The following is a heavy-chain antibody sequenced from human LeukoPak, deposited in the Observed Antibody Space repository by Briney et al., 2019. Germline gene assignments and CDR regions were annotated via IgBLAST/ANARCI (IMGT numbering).Heavy chain of an antibody. CDR2: INPNSGGT. J-gene: IGHJ5*02. V-gene: IGHV1-2*02. CDR3: ARGLAAAGTPDGWFDP. D-gene: IGHD6-13*01. Sequence: ASVKVSCKASGYTFTGYYMHWVRQAPGQGLEWMGWINPNSGGTNYAQKFQGRVTMTRDTSISTAYMELSRLRSDDTAVYYCARGLAAAGTPDGWFDPWGQGTLVTVSS. CDR1: GYTFTGYY.